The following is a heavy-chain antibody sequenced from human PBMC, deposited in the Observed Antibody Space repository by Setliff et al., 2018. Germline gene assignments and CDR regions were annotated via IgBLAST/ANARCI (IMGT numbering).Heavy chain of an antibody. Sequence: PSETLSLTCTVSGGSISTNTYFWGWIRQSPGKGLEWIGNTYYSGRTNYNPSLKSRVTISVDTSKNQFSLKLSSVAAADTAVYYCARGFDVCGGGACYTDGPYYFDYWGLGTLVTVSS. D-gene: IGHD2-21*02. V-gene: IGHV4-39*07. J-gene: IGHJ4*02. CDR2: TYYSGRT. CDR1: GGSISTNTYF. CDR3: ARGFDVCGGGACYTDGPYYFDY.